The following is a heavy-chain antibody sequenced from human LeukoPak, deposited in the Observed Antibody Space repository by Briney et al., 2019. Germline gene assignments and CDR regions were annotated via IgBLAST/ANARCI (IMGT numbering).Heavy chain of an antibody. J-gene: IGHJ4*02. V-gene: IGHV4-39*07. CDR2: LYHSGST. CDR1: GGSISSSSYY. D-gene: IGHD6-13*01. CDR3: ARGSSLDY. Sequence: PSETLSLTCTVSGGSISSSSYYWGWIRQPPGKGLEWIGSLYHSGSTYYNPSLKSRVTISVDRSKNQFSLKLSSVTAADTAVYYCARGSSLDYWGQGTLVTVSS.